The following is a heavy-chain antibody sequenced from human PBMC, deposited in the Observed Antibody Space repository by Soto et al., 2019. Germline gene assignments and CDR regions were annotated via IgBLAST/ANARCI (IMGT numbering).Heavy chain of an antibody. CDR3: VRDISGPAERNWFDP. Sequence: KPGGSLRLSCVTSGMTFADYNMNWVRQAPGKGLEWVSTISRSSTYFYYADSVKGRFTVSRDDAKNSLFLHMGGLTTDDTGVYFCVRDISGPAERNWFDPWGQGTLVTVSS. CDR2: ISRSSTYF. D-gene: IGHD6-19*01. J-gene: IGHJ5*02. CDR1: GMTFADYN. V-gene: IGHV3-21*01.